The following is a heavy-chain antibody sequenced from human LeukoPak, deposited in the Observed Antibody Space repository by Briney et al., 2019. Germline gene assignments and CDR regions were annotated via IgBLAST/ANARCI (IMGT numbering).Heavy chain of an antibody. Sequence: PGRSLRLSCAASGFTFSDYYMSWIRQAPGKGLEWVSYISSSGSTIYYADSVKGRFTISRDNAKNSLYLQMNSLRAEDTAVYYCARRISSIAARWFDPWGQGTLVTVSS. CDR2: ISSSGSTI. CDR3: ARRISSIAARWFDP. CDR1: GFTFSDYY. V-gene: IGHV3-11*01. J-gene: IGHJ5*02. D-gene: IGHD6-6*01.